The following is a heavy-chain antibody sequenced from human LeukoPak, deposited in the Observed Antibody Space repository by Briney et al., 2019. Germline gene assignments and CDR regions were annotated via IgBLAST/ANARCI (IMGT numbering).Heavy chain of an antibody. Sequence: GGSLRLSCAASGFTFSSYGMHWVRQAPGKGLEWVAFIRYDGSNKYYADSVKGRFTISRDNSKNTLYLQMNSLRGEDTAVYYCAKDRSRITIFGVPDYWGQGTMVSVSS. J-gene: IGHJ4*02. D-gene: IGHD3-3*01. CDR1: GFTFSSYG. CDR2: IRYDGSNK. CDR3: AKDRSRITIFGVPDY. V-gene: IGHV3-30*02.